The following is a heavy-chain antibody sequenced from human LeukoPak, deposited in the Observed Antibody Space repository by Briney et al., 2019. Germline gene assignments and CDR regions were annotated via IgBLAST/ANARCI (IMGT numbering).Heavy chain of an antibody. CDR3: ATAPIVGAPMIYY. CDR2: FGPEDGET. CDR1: GYTLTELS. Sequence: ASVKVSCKVSGYTLTELSMHWVRQAPGKGLEWMGGFGPEDGETIYAQKFQGRVTMTEDTSTDTAYMELSSLRSEDTAVYYCATAPIVGAPMIYYWGQGTLVTVSS. V-gene: IGHV1-24*01. D-gene: IGHD1-26*01. J-gene: IGHJ4*02.